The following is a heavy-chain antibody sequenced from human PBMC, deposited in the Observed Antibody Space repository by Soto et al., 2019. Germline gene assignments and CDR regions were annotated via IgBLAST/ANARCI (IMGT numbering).Heavy chain of an antibody. CDR1: GGSISSYY. CDR3: ARGYCSSTSCYIWDNWFDP. CDR2: IYYSGRT. D-gene: IGHD2-2*02. V-gene: IGHV4-59*01. J-gene: IGHJ5*02. Sequence: QVQLQESGPGLVKPSETLSLTCTVSGGSISSYYWSWIRQPPGKGLEWFGYIYYSGRTNYNPSLKSRVTISVDTSKNQFSLKLSSVTAADTAVYYCARGYCSSTSCYIWDNWFDPWGQGTLVTVSS.